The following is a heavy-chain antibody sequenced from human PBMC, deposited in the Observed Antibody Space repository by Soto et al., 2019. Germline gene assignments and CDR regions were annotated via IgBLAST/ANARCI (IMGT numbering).Heavy chain of an antibody. Sequence: QVQLVQSGAEVKKPGASVKVSCKASGYTFTSYGISWVRQAPGQGLGWMGWISAYNGNTNYAQKLQGRVTMTTDTPTSTAYMSLRSLRSDDTAVYYCARDYYGSGRLNAHNWFDPWGQGTLVTVSS. CDR1: GYTFTSYG. CDR3: ARDYYGSGRLNAHNWFDP. CDR2: ISAYNGNT. D-gene: IGHD3-10*01. V-gene: IGHV1-18*01. J-gene: IGHJ5*02.